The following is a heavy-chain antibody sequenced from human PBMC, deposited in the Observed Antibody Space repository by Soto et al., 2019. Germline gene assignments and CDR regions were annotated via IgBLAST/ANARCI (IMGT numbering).Heavy chain of an antibody. CDR2: IYYSGST. D-gene: IGHD5-12*01. V-gene: IGHV4-59*01. CDR3: ARLIVATSAFDY. CDR1: GGSISSYY. J-gene: IGHJ4*02. Sequence: ETLSLTCTVSGGSISSYYWSWIRQPPGKGLEWIGYIYYSGSTNYNPSLKSRVTISVDTSKNQFSLKLSSVTAADTAVYYCARLIVATSAFDYWGQGTLVTVS.